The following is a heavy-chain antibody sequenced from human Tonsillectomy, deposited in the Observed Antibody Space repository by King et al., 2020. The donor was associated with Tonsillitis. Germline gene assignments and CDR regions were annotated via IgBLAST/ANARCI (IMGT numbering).Heavy chain of an antibody. CDR1: GYTFTGYY. CDR3: AREDSSSWYDY. CDR2: INPNRGGT. D-gene: IGHD6-13*01. J-gene: IGHJ4*02. Sequence: QLVQSGAEVKKPGASVKVSCKDSGYTFTGYYMHWVRQAPGQGREWMGWINPNRGGTNYAQKFQGRVTMTSDTSISTAYMELSRLRSDDTAVYYCAREDSSSWYDYWGQGTLVTVSS. V-gene: IGHV1-2*02.